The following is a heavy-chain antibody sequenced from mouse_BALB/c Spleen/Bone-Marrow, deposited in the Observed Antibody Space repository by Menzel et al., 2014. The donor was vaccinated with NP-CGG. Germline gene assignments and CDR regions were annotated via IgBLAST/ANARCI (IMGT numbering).Heavy chain of an antibody. CDR3: ARDRGITSMDH. Sequence: QVQLQQSGPGLVAPSQSLSITCTVSGFSLTSYGVYWVRQPPGKGLEWLGVIWAGGTTNYNSALMSRLTISKDNSKSQVFLKMNSLQTDDTAMYYCARDRGITSMDHWGQGTSVTVSS. V-gene: IGHV2-9*02. CDR1: GFSLTSYG. CDR2: IWAGGTT. J-gene: IGHJ4*01. D-gene: IGHD2-4*01.